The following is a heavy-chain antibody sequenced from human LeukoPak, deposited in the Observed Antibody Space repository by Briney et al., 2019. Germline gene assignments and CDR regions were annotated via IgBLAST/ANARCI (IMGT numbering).Heavy chain of an antibody. CDR2: IRYDGSNK. CDR1: GFTFSSYG. Sequence: PGGSLRLSCAASGFTFSSYGMHWVRQAPGKVLEWVAFIRYDGSNKYYADSVKGRFTISRDNAKNSLYLQMNNLRAEDTALYYCARTNWNYVADYWGQGTLVTVSS. CDR3: ARTNWNYVADY. D-gene: IGHD1-7*01. V-gene: IGHV3-30*02. J-gene: IGHJ4*02.